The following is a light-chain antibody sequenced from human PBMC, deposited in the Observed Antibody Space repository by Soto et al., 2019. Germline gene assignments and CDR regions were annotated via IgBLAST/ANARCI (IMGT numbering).Light chain of an antibody. CDR1: QSISSW. Sequence: DIQMTQSPSTLSASVGDRVTITCRASQSISSWLAWYQQKPGKAPTLLIYAASSLESGVPSRFSGSGAETEVILSFSRLQINDSASYYRQQYNSYSKTFGQGTKVDIK. J-gene: IGKJ1*01. CDR2: AAS. CDR3: QQYNSYSKT. V-gene: IGKV1-5*01.